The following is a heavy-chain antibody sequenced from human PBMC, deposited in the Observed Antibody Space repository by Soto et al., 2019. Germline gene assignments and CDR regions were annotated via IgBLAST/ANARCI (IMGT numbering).Heavy chain of an antibody. V-gene: IGHV4-4*02. CDR3: ARESTLIGWYSSGWYFDY. CDR1: GGSISSSNW. J-gene: IGHJ4*02. CDR2: IYHSGST. Sequence: PSETLSLTCAVSGGSISSSNWWSWVRQPPGKGLEWIGEIYHSGSTNYNPSLKSRVTISVDKSKNQFSLKLSSVTAADTAVYYCARESTLIGWYSSGWYFDYWGQGTLVTVSS. D-gene: IGHD6-19*01.